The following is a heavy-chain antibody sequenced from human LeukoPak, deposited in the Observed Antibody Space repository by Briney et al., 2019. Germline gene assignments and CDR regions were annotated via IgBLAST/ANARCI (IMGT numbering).Heavy chain of an antibody. CDR3: AREHCSSTSCYEDGDDAFDI. Sequence: PGGSLRLSCAASGFTFSSYWMGWVRQAPGKGLEWVANIKQDGSEKYYVDSVKGRFTISRDNAKNSLYLQMNSLRAEDTAVYYCAREHCSSTSCYEDGDDAFDIWGQGTMVTVSS. J-gene: IGHJ3*02. CDR1: GFTFSSYW. D-gene: IGHD2-2*01. CDR2: IKQDGSEK. V-gene: IGHV3-7*03.